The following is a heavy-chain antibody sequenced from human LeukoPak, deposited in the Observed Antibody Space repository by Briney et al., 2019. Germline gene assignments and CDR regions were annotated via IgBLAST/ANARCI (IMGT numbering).Heavy chain of an antibody. V-gene: IGHV1-24*01. J-gene: IGHJ4*02. CDR2: FDPEDGET. CDR1: GYTLTELS. D-gene: IGHD3-22*01. Sequence: GASVKVSCKVSGYTLTELSMHWVRQAPGKGLEWMGGFDPEDGETIYAQKFQGRVTMTEDTSTDTAYMELSSLRSEDTAVCYCATAHKYYYDSSGYYDWGQGTLVTVSS. CDR3: ATAHKYYYDSSGYYD.